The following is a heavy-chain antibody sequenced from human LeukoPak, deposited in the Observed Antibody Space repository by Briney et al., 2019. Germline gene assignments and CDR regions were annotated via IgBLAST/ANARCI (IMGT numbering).Heavy chain of an antibody. D-gene: IGHD3-10*02. CDR2: INWNGGST. Sequence: PGGSLRLSCVVSRFTFEDYGINWVRQAPGKGLEWVSNINWNGGSTGYGDSVKGRFTISRDNAKNSVFLQMHSLRDDDTALYFCARDMLLGDAFDIWGQGTMVIVSS. J-gene: IGHJ3*02. CDR1: RFTFEDYG. CDR3: ARDMLLGDAFDI. V-gene: IGHV3-20*04.